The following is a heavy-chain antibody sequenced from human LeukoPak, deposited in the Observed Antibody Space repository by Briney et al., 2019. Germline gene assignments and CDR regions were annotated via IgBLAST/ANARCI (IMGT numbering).Heavy chain of an antibody. V-gene: IGHV5-51*01. Sequence: GESLKISCKGSGYSFTNYWIGWVRQMPGKGLEWMGIIYPDDSDTRYSPSFQGQVTISADKSITTAYLQWSSLKASDTAMYYCARGTNSGSYYGTFDYWGQGTLVTVSS. D-gene: IGHD1-26*01. CDR3: ARGTNSGSYYGTFDY. J-gene: IGHJ4*02. CDR2: IYPDDSDT. CDR1: GYSFTNYW.